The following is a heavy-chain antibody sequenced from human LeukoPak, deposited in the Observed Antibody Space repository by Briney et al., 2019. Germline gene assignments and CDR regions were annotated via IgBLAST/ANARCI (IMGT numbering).Heavy chain of an antibody. V-gene: IGHV3-30-3*01. Sequence: GGSLRLSCAASGFTFSSYAMHWVRQAPGKGLEWVAVISYDGSNKYYADSVKGRFTIFRDNSKNTLYLQMNSLRAEDTAVYYCARGGGGPQWLGHPGLFDYWGQGTLVTVSS. CDR2: ISYDGSNK. J-gene: IGHJ4*02. CDR1: GFTFSSYA. D-gene: IGHD6-19*01. CDR3: ARGGGGPQWLGHPGLFDY.